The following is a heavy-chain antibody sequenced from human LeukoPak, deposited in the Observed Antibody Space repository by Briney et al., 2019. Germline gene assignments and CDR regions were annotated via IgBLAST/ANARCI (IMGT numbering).Heavy chain of an antibody. CDR2: IIPIFGTA. CDR1: GGTFSSYA. CDR3: ARGGQGYYVPFQH. D-gene: IGHD3-10*02. J-gene: IGHJ1*01. V-gene: IGHV1-69*13. Sequence: SVKVSRKASGGTFSSYAISWVRQAPGQGLEWMGGIIPIFGTANYAQKFQGRVTITADESTSTAYMELSSLRSEDTAVYYCARGGQGYYVPFQHWGQGTLVTVSS.